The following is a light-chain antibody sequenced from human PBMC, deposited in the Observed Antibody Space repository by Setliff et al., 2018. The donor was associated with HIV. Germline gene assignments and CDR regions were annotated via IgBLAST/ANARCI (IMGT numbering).Light chain of an antibody. J-gene: IGLJ3*02. Sequence: QSALTQPPSVSGAPGQRVTISCTGTRSNIGAGSDVHWYQQLPGTAPKLLIYANTNRPSWVPDRFSGSKSGTSASLAITGLQAEDEADYYCQSSDRSLSGWVFGGGTK. CDR2: ANT. CDR3: QSSDRSLSGWV. V-gene: IGLV1-40*01. CDR1: RSNIGAGSD.